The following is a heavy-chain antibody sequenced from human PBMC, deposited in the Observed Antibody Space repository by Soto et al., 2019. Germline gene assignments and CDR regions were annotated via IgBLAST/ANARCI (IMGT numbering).Heavy chain of an antibody. CDR2: INHSGST. CDR1: GGSFSGYY. V-gene: IGHV4-34*01. D-gene: IGHD3-16*02. CDR3: ARVRGGRLSLYCYYPYGMDF. J-gene: IGHJ6*02. Sequence: PSATLSLTCAVYGGSFSGYYWSWILQPPGKGLEWIGEINHSGSTNYNPSLKSRVTISVDTSKNQFSLKLSSVTAADTAVYYCARVRGGRLSLYCYYPYGMDFWCQAPTVTVSS.